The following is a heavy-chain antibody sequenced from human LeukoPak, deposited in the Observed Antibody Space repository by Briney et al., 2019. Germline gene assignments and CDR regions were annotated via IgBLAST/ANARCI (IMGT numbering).Heavy chain of an antibody. Sequence: GGSLRLSCAASGFTFSDYYMSWIRQAPGKGLEWVSYISSSSSYTSYADSVKGRFTISRDNAKNSLYLQMNSLRAEDTAVYYCARDGVVVVAAHYFDYWGQGTLVTVSS. CDR1: GFTFSDYY. V-gene: IGHV3-11*06. CDR3: ARDGVVVVAAHYFDY. J-gene: IGHJ4*02. D-gene: IGHD2-15*01. CDR2: ISSSSSYT.